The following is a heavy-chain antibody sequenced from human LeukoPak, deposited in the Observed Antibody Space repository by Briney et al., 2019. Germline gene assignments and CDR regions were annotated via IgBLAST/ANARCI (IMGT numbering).Heavy chain of an antibody. CDR3: VRDPDALDF. CDR2: IRSSGSPI. V-gene: IGHV3-48*02. J-gene: IGHJ4*02. CDR1: GFPFSSYS. Sequence: GGSLGLSCAASGFPFSSYSMNWVRQAPGKGLEWVAYIRSSGSPIYYADSVKGRFTISRDNAKNSLYLQMNSLRDEDTAVYYCVRDPDALDFWGQGTPVTVSS.